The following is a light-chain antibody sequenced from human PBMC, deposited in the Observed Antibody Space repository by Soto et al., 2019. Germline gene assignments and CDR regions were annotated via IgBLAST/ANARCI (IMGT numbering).Light chain of an antibody. CDR3: QQYDKYPWT. Sequence: DIQMTQSPSTLSASVGDRVTMTGRPGQSVLAGLAWHQQKPGKAPKLLIYEASSVESGVPSRFSGSGSGTEFTLTINSLQPDDFATYYCQQYDKYPWTFGQGTKVEVK. J-gene: IGKJ1*01. CDR1: QSVLAG. CDR2: EAS. V-gene: IGKV1-5*03.